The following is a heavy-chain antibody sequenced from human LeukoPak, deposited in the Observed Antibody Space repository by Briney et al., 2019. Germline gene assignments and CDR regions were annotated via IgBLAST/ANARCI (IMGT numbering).Heavy chain of an antibody. Sequence: SQTLSLTCTVSGGSISSGGYYWSWIRHHPGKGLEWIGYIYYSGSTYYNPSLKSRVTISVDTSKNQFSLKLSSVTAADTAVYYCARGEVRFLEWQRNWFDPWGQGTLVTVSS. J-gene: IGHJ5*02. CDR3: ARGEVRFLEWQRNWFDP. D-gene: IGHD3-3*01. V-gene: IGHV4-31*03. CDR2: IYYSGST. CDR1: GGSISSGGYY.